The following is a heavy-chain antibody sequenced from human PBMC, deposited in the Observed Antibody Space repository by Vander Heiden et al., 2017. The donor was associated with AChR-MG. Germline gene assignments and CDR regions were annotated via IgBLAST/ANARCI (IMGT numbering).Heavy chain of an antibody. CDR2: ISSSSSYI. V-gene: IGHV3-21*01. CDR3: ARPLVEAGGYYFDY. J-gene: IGHJ4*02. Sequence: EVQLVESGGGLVKPGGSLRLSCAASGFTFGSYSMNGVRQAPGKGLEGVSSISSSSSYIYYADSGKGRFTISRDNAKNSLYLQMNSLRAEDTAVYYCARPLVEAGGYYFDYWGQGTLVTVSS. CDR1: GFTFGSYS. D-gene: IGHD1-26*01.